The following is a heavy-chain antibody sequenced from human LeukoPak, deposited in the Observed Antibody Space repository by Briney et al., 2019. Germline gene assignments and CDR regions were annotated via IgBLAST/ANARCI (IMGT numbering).Heavy chain of an antibody. V-gene: IGHV3-33*06. Sequence: GGSLRLSCAASGFTFSSYGMHWVRQAPGKGLEWVAVIWYDGSNKNYADSVKGRFTISRDNSKNTLYLQMNSLRAEDTAVYYCAKEGYSFDYWGQGTLVTVSS. CDR2: IWYDGSNK. CDR1: GFTFSSYG. J-gene: IGHJ4*02. CDR3: AKEGYSFDY.